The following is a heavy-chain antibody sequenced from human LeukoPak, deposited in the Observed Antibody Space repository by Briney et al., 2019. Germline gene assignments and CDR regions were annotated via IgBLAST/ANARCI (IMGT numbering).Heavy chain of an antibody. CDR3: AREAIAVAAGYFDY. Sequence: GGSLRLSCAASRFTISSYAMHWVRQAPGKGLEWVAVISYDGSNKYYADSVKGRFTISRDNSKNTLYLQMNSLRAEDTAVYYCAREAIAVAAGYFDYWGQGTLVTVSS. CDR2: ISYDGSNK. D-gene: IGHD6-19*01. CDR1: RFTISSYA. J-gene: IGHJ4*02. V-gene: IGHV3-30-3*01.